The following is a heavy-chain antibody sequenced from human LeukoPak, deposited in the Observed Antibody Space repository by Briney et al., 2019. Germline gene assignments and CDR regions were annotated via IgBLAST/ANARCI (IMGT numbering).Heavy chain of an antibody. D-gene: IGHD4-11*01. CDR1: GSSLTSYW. V-gene: IGHV5-51*01. Sequence: GAPLKISCKGSGSSLTSYWIGWVRQMPGKGLEWMGIIYPGDSDTRYSPSFQGQVTISADKSIGTAYMQWSSLKASDTAMYYCARRYSDSQIDYWGQGTLVTVSS. CDR2: IYPGDSDT. J-gene: IGHJ4*02. CDR3: ARRYSDSQIDY.